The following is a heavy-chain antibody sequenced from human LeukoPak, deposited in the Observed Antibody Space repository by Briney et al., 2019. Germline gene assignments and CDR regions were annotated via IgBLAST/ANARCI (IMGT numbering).Heavy chain of an antibody. CDR2: ITSGGRST. V-gene: IGHV3-23*01. CDR1: GFIFNTYA. Sequence: GGALRLSCAASGFIFNTYAMSWVRQAPGKGLERVSMITSGGRSTYYADSVQGRFTISRDNSRNTVYLQMDSLTAEDTAVYYCARDSIYCRGTTCLLMDVWGKGTTVTVSS. CDR3: ARDSIYCRGTTCLLMDV. D-gene: IGHD1-7*01. J-gene: IGHJ6*04.